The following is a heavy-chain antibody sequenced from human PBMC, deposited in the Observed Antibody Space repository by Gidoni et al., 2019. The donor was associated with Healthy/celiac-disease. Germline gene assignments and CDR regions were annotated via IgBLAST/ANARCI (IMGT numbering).Heavy chain of an antibody. J-gene: IGHJ4*02. D-gene: IGHD2-15*01. CDR2: IYYSGST. CDR1: GGPISSGGYY. V-gene: IGHV4-31*03. CDR3: ARGNHCSGGSCYIDY. Sequence: QVQLQESGPGLVKPSQTLSLTCTVSGGPISSGGYYWSWIRQHPGKGLEWIGYIYYSGSTYYNPSLKSRVTISVDTSKNQFSLKLSSVTAADTAVYYWARGNHCSGGSCYIDYWGQGTLVTVSS.